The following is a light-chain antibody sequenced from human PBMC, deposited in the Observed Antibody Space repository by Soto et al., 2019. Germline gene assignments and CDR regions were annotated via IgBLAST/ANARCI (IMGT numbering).Light chain of an antibody. V-gene: IGLV1-40*01. Sequence: LTQPPSVSGAPGQRVTISCTGSSSNIGAGYDVHWYQQLPGTAPKLLIYGNSNRPSGVPDRFSGSKSGTSASLAITGLQAEDEADYYCQSYDSSLSGVFGGGTKLTVL. J-gene: IGLJ3*02. CDR3: QSYDSSLSGV. CDR2: GNS. CDR1: SSNIGAGYD.